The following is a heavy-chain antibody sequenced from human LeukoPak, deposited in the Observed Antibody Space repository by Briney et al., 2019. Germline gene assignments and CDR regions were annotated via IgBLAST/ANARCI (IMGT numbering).Heavy chain of an antibody. Sequence: GASVKVSCKASGYTFTSYGISWVRQAPGQGLEWMGGIIPIFGTANYAQKFQGRVTITADESTSTAYMELSSLRSEDTAVYYCAINYGGNSGDAFDIWGQGTMVTVSS. CDR1: GYTFTSYG. V-gene: IGHV1-69*13. CDR2: IIPIFGTA. CDR3: AINYGGNSGDAFDI. D-gene: IGHD4-23*01. J-gene: IGHJ3*02.